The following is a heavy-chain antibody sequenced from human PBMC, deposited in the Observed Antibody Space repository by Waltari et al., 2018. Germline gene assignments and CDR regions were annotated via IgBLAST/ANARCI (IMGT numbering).Heavy chain of an antibody. J-gene: IGHJ3*02. CDR1: GGTFSSYA. CDR2: IIPILGIA. V-gene: IGHV1-69*10. D-gene: IGHD6-13*01. CDR3: ARGRDGSSWSQGAFDI. Sequence: QVQLVQSGAEVKKPGSSVKVSCKASGGTFSSYAISWVRQAPGQGLEWMGGIIPILGIANYAQKFQGRVTITADKSTSTAYMELSSLRSEDTAVYYCARGRDGSSWSQGAFDIWGQGTMVTVSS.